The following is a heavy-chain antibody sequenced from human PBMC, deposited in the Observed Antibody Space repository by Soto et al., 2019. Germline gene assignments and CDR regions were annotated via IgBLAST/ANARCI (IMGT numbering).Heavy chain of an antibody. CDR2: ISGSGGST. CDR3: AKHGEFIVVLTY. V-gene: IGHV3-23*01. J-gene: IGHJ4*02. CDR1: GFTFSSYA. D-gene: IGHD3-22*01. Sequence: QPGWSLRLSCAASGFTFSSYAMSWVRQAPGKGLEWVSAISGSGGSTYYADSVKGRFTISRDNSKNTLYLQMNSLSAVDTAVYYCAKHGEFIVVLTYWGQGTLVTVSS.